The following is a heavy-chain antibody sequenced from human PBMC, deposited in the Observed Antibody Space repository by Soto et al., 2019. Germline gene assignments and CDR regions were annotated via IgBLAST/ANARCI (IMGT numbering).Heavy chain of an antibody. CDR3: AKDHTGGYFYYYYGMDV. CDR2: ISYDGSDK. V-gene: IGHV3-30*18. J-gene: IGHJ6*02. Sequence: GKGLEWVAVISYDGSDKSYADSVKGRFTISRDNAKNTLYLQMNSLRAEDTAVYYCAKDHTGGYFYYYYGMDVWGQGTTVTVSS. D-gene: IGHD3-16*01.